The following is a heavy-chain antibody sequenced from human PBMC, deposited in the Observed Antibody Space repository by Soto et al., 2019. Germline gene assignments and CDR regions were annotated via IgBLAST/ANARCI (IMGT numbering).Heavy chain of an antibody. Sequence: PSETLSLTCTVSGGSVSSGSYYWSWIRQPPGKGLEWIGYIYYSGSTNYNPSLKSRVTISVDTSKNQFSLKLSSVTAADTAVYYCARTGGNPSFDSWGKGSLVTVSS. D-gene: IGHD2-15*01. J-gene: IGHJ4*02. CDR3: ARTGGNPSFDS. CDR1: GGSVSSGSYY. V-gene: IGHV4-61*01. CDR2: IYYSGST.